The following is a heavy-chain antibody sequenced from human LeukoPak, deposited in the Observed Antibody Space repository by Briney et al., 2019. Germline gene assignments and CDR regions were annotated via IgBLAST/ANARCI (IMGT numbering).Heavy chain of an antibody. V-gene: IGHV3-30*02. J-gene: IGHJ3*02. CDR3: ARERSIAARPDAFDI. CDR1: GFTFSSYG. D-gene: IGHD6-6*01. Sequence: GGSLRLSCAASGFTFSSYGMHWVRQAPGKGLEWVAFIRYDGSNKYYADSVKGRFTISRDNAKNSLYLQMNSLRAEDTAVYYCARERSIAARPDAFDIWGQETMVTVSS. CDR2: IRYDGSNK.